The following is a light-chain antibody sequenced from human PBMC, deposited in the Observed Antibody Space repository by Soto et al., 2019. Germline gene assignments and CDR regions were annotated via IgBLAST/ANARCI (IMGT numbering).Light chain of an antibody. V-gene: IGKV2-28*01. CDR1: RNLLHSNGYYY. CDR3: AQGLATPFT. CDR2: LGS. Sequence: EIVLTQSPLSLPVTPGEPASISCRSSRNLLHSNGYYYLDWYLQKPGQSPQLLIYLGSNRASGVPDRFSGSGSGTYFTLTSSRVEAEDVVVYFCAQGLATPFTFGGGTKVEIK. J-gene: IGKJ4*01.